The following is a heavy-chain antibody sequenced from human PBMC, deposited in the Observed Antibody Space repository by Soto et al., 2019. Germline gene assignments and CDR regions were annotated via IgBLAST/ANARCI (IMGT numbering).Heavy chain of an antibody. D-gene: IGHD2-8*01. CDR3: VRDTFTHGRVDYYYGLDV. Sequence: GGSLRLSCVASGFIFSNYWMSWVRQAPGKGLEWVANINQDGSEKYYVDSVKGRLTISRDNAKNSLYLQMSSLRAEEKAVYYCVRDTFTHGRVDYYYGLDVWAPRTSVTVSS. CDR1: GFIFSNYW. J-gene: IGHJ6*02. V-gene: IGHV3-7*03. CDR2: INQDGSEK.